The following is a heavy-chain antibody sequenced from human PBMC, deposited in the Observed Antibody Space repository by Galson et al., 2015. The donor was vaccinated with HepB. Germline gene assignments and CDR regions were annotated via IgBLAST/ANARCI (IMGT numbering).Heavy chain of an antibody. CDR2: LGSSGRT. D-gene: IGHD6-13*01. CDR3: AKMRGQQLANYYFND. CDR1: GFSINIFA. V-gene: IGHV3-23*01. Sequence: SLRLSCATSGFSINIFAMNWVRQAPGKGLEWVSELGSSGRTNYADSVKGRFTISRDNSKNTLYLQMNSLRAEDTAIYYCAKMRGQQLANYYFNDWGQGTLVTVSS. J-gene: IGHJ4*02.